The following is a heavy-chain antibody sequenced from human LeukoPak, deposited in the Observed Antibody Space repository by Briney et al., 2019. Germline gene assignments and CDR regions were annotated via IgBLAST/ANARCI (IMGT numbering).Heavy chain of an antibody. D-gene: IGHD1-1*01. CDR2: FSGTYSIT. V-gene: IGHV3-23*01. CDR1: GFAFTDYA. Sequence: GGSLRLSCAASGFAFTDYAMNWVRQTPGKGLQWVSGFSGTYSITHYADSVKGRFTISRDNSKNTLFLQMNSLRVDDTAVYYCAKSKTGSVTTSFDYWGRGALVTVSS. CDR3: AKSKTGSVTTSFDY. J-gene: IGHJ4*02.